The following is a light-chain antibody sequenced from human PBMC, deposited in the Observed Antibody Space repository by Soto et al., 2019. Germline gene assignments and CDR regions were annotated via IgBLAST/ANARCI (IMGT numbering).Light chain of an antibody. CDR3: QQYYNYST. CDR1: QSISSW. V-gene: IGKV1-5*01. J-gene: IGKJ1*01. CDR2: DAS. Sequence: DIQMTQSPPTLSASVGDRVTITCRASQSISSWLAWYQQKPGKAPNLLIYDASKLQSGVPSTFSGSESGTEFTLTIDSLQPDDFATYYCQQYYNYSTFGQGTKVDVK.